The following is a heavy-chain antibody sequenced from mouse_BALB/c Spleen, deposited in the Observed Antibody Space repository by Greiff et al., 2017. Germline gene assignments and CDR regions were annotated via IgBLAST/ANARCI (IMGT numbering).Heavy chain of an antibody. D-gene: IGHD4-1*01. CDR1: GFTFTDYY. CDR2: IRNKANGYTT. CDR3: ARGLTGAFDY. V-gene: IGHV7-3*02. Sequence: EVHLVESGGGLVQPGGSLRLSCATSGFTFTDYYMSWVRQPPGKALEWLGFIRNKANGYTTEYSASVKGRFTISRDNSQSILYLQMNTLRAEDSATYYCARGLTGAFDYWGQGTTLTVSS. J-gene: IGHJ2*01.